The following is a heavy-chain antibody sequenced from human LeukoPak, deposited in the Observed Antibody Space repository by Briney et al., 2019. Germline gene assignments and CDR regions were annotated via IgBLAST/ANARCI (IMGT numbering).Heavy chain of an antibody. J-gene: IGHJ4*02. D-gene: IGHD6-19*01. CDR3: AKSEGSSSARRFDY. V-gene: IGHV3-23*01. CDR2: ISAGGEST. CDR1: GFTFSSYA. Sequence: AGSLRLSCAASGFTFSSYAMSWVRQAPGKGLEWVSGISAGGESTDYADSVKDRFTISRDNSKNTLYLQVNSLRAEDTAAYYCAKSEGSSSARRFDYSGQGTLVTVSS.